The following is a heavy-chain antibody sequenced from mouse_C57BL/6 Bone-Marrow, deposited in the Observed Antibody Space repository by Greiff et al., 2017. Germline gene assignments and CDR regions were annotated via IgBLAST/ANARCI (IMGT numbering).Heavy chain of an antibody. CDR3: ARDYYDCSDY. CDR1: GYSFTSGYY. CDR2: ISYDGSN. Sequence: EVQLQESGPGLVKPSQSLSLTCSVTGYSFTSGYYWNWIRQFPGNKLEWMGYISYDGSNNYNPSLKNRISITRNTSKNPFFLQLNSVTTEDTATYYCARDYYDCSDYWGQGTTLTVSS. D-gene: IGHD1-1*01. J-gene: IGHJ2*01. V-gene: IGHV3-6*01.